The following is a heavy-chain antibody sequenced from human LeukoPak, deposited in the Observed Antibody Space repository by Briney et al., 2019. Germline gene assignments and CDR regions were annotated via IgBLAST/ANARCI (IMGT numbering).Heavy chain of an antibody. CDR2: ISAYNGNT. CDR3: ARDQGPRTYYYDSSAGY. CDR1: GYTFTSYG. J-gene: IGHJ4*02. V-gene: IGHV1-18*01. Sequence: ASVKVSCKASGYTFTSYGISWVRQAPGQGLEWMGWISAYNGNTNYAQKLQGRVTMTRDMSTSTVYMELSSLRSEDTAVYYCARDQGPRTYYYDSSAGYWGQGTLVTVSS. D-gene: IGHD3-22*01.